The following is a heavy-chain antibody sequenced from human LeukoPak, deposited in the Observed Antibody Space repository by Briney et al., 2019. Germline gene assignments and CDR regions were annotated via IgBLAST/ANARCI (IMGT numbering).Heavy chain of an antibody. CDR2: ISTSSIDI. D-gene: IGHD5-24*01. V-gene: IGHV3-21*01. CDR3: ARDRRDGYNVLDY. Sequence: GGSLRLSCAASGFTFNTYTMNWVRQAPGQGQEWVSSISTSSIDIYYADSVRGRFTISRDNARNSLYLQMNSLSAEDTATYYCARDRRDGYNVLDYWGQGTLVTVSS. J-gene: IGHJ4*02. CDR1: GFTFNTYT.